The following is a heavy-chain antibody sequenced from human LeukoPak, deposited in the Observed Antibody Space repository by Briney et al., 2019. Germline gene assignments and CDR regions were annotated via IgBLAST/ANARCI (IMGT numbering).Heavy chain of an antibody. D-gene: IGHD3-22*01. Sequence: SETLSLTCTVSGGSISSYYWGWLRQPAGKGLEWMGRIYTSGSTNYNPSLKSRVSMSVDTSKNQFSLNLSSVTAADTAVYYCSRGRSDSVGSYYFDYWGQGTLVTVSS. V-gene: IGHV4-4*07. J-gene: IGHJ4*02. CDR1: GGSISSYY. CDR3: SRGRSDSVGSYYFDY. CDR2: IYTSGST.